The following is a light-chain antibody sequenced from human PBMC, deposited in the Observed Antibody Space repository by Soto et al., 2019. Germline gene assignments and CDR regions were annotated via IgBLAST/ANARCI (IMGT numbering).Light chain of an antibody. V-gene: IGLV1-40*01. CDR1: SSNIGAGYD. CDR3: QSYDSSLSGVV. J-gene: IGLJ2*01. Sequence: VLTQPPSVSGAPGQRVTISCTGSSSNIGAGYDVHWYQQLPGTAPKLLIYGNNNRPSGVPDRFSGSKSGTSASLAITGLQAEDEADYYCQSYDSSLSGVVFGGGTKVTVL. CDR2: GNN.